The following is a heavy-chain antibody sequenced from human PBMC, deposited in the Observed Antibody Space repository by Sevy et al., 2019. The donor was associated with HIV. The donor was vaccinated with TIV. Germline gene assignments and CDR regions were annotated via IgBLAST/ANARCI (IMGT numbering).Heavy chain of an antibody. CDR1: GGSIHSFY. CDR3: AREVYDIMTGYSGGMDV. J-gene: IGHJ6*02. D-gene: IGHD3-9*01. Sequence: SETLSLICTVSGGSIHSFYWNWIRQSPGKGLEWIGYLDDSGRTNSNPSLKSRVTISKDMSQNQVSLKLTSVTAADTAVYYCAREVYDIMTGYSGGMDVWGQGTTVTVSS. CDR2: LDDSGRT. V-gene: IGHV4-59*01.